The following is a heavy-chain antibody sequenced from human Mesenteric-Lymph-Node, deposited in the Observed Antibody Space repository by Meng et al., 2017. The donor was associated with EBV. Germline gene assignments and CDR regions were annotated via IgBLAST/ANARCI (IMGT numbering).Heavy chain of an antibody. CDR2: IIPIFGTA. D-gene: IGHD3-10*01. CDR3: ARRYYYGSGSYWGLDY. Sequence: GQPVHAGAEGKRPGSSGKVSCKASGGTFSSYAISWVRQAPGQGLEWMGGIIPIFGTANYAQKFQGRVTITADESTSTAYMELSSLRSEDTAVYYCARRYYYGSGSYWGLDYWGQGTLVTVSS. CDR1: GGTFSSYA. J-gene: IGHJ4*02. V-gene: IGHV1-69*01.